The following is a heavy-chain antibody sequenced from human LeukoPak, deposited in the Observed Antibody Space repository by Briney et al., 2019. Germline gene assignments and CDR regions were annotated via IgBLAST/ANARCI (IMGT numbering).Heavy chain of an antibody. J-gene: IGHJ4*02. CDR3: ARMRGYNYGYVFDF. D-gene: IGHD5-18*01. V-gene: IGHV2-70*04. Sequence: ESGPALVHPTQPLTLTRTFSGFSPTTNDMRVTWIRQPPAKALEWLALIDRDDDTFYSTSLRTRPTISNDRSKTQVCLTISNIAPVDTATYYCARMRGYNYGYVFDFWGQGILVTVSS. CDR2: IDRDDDT. CDR1: GFSPTTNDMR.